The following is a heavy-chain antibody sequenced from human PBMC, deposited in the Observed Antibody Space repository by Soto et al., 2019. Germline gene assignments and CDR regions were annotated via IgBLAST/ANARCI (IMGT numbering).Heavy chain of an antibody. Sequence: SETLSLTCAVYGGSFSGYYWSWIRQPPGKGLEWIGEINHSGSTNYNPSLKSRVTISVDTSKNQFSLKLSSVTAADTAVYYCARAAPYYYDSSGPIDYWGQGTLVTVSS. V-gene: IGHV4-34*01. D-gene: IGHD3-22*01. CDR3: ARAAPYYYDSSGPIDY. CDR1: GGSFSGYY. CDR2: INHSGST. J-gene: IGHJ4*02.